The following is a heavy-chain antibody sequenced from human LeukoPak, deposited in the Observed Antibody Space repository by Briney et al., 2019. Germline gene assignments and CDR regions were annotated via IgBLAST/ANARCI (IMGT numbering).Heavy chain of an antibody. CDR2: IIPIFGTA. CDR1: GGTFSSYA. V-gene: IGHV1-69*05. CDR3: ARAPNYSGSGSFFSDC. J-gene: IGHJ4*02. D-gene: IGHD3-10*01. Sequence: ASVKVSCKASGGTFSSYAISWVRQAPGQGLEWMGGIIPIFGTANYAQKFQGRVTITTDESTSTAYMELSSLRSDDTAVYYCARAPNYSGSGSFFSDCWGQGTLVIVSS.